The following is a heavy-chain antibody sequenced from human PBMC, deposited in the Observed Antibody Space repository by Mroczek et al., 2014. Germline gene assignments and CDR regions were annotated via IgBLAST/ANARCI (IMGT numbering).Heavy chain of an antibody. CDR2: IIPILGIA. J-gene: IGHJ4*02. CDR1: GGTFSSYT. CDR3: ARTRAQYNIAVAGPDY. D-gene: IGHD6-19*01. V-gene: IGHV1-69*09. Sequence: VQLLETGAEVKKPGSSVKVSCKASGGTFSSYTISWVRQAPGQGLEWMGRIIPILGIANYAQKFQGRVTITADKSTSTAYMELSSLRSEDTAVYYCARTRAQYNIAVAGPDYVGQGTLVTVSS.